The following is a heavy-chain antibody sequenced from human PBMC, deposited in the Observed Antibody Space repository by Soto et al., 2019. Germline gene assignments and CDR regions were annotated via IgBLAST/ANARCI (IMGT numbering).Heavy chain of an antibody. D-gene: IGHD3-10*01. V-gene: IGHV4-59*01. J-gene: IGHJ4*02. CDR3: ARDLDGSGSYYDY. CDR2: IYYSGST. CDR1: GGTISSYC. Sequence: SETLSLTCTVSGGTISSYCGSWIRQPPGKGLEWIGYIYYSGSTNYNPSLKSRVTISVDTSKNQFSLKLGSVTAADTAVYYCARDLDGSGSYYDYWGQGTLVTVS.